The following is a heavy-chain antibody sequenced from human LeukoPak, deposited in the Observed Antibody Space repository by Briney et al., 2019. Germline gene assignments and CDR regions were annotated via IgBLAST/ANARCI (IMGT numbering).Heavy chain of an antibody. D-gene: IGHD3-10*01. CDR3: ARYGSGSYKLDY. CDR2: IIPIFGTA. J-gene: IGHJ4*02. Sequence: SVKVSCKASGGTFSSYAISWVRQAPGQGLEWMGGIIPIFGTANYAQRFQGRVTITAGESTSTAYMELSSLRSEDTAVYYCARYGSGSYKLDYWGQGTLVTVSS. CDR1: GGTFSSYA. V-gene: IGHV1-69*13.